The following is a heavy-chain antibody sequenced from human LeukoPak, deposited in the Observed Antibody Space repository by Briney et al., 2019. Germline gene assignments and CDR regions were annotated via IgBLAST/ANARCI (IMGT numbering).Heavy chain of an antibody. CDR2: IKSKTDGGTT. D-gene: IGHD3-16*02. J-gene: IGHJ4*02. Sequence: PGGSLRLSCGASGFSISSHNMNWVRQAPGKGLEWVGRIKSKTDGGTTDYAAPVKGRFTISRDDSKNTLYLQMNSLKTEDTAVYYCTTGIMITFGGVIVRNYWGQGTLVTVSS. CDR3: TTGIMITFGGVIVRNY. V-gene: IGHV3-15*01. CDR1: GFSISSHN.